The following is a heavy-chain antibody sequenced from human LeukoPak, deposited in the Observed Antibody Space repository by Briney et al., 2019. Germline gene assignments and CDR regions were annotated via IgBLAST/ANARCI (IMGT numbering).Heavy chain of an antibody. D-gene: IGHD4-17*01. CDR3: AREWGNDYGDYPCFDY. CDR2: ISYDGSNK. V-gene: IGHV3-30*01. CDR1: GFTFSSYA. J-gene: IGHJ4*02. Sequence: GGSLRLSCAASGFTFSSYAMHWVRQAPGKGLEWVAVISYDGSNKYYADSVKGRFTISRDNSKDTLYLQMNSLRAEDTAVYYCAREWGNDYGDYPCFDYWGQGTLVTVSS.